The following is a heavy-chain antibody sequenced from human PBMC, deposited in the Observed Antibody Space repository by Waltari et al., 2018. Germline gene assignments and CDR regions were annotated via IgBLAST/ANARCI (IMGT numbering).Heavy chain of an antibody. CDR1: GGSISSGGSY. CDR3: TRVRVGGSSPVDY. CDR2: IYYTGDT. Sequence: QVQLQESGPGLVKPSQPLSLTCSVSGGSISSGGSYWGWSRQHPGKGLEWIGYIYYTGDTYYNPSLKSLLSISSDTSKNQFSLNLSSVTAADTAVYYCTRVRVGGSSPVDYWGQGTLVTVSS. J-gene: IGHJ4*02. V-gene: IGHV4-31*01. D-gene: IGHD6-6*01.